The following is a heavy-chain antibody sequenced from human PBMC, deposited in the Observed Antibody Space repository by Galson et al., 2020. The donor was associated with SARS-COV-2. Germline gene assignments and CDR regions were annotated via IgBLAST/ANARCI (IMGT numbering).Heavy chain of an antibody. CDR3: ARQGVNMIVLGTVPGWFFDL. J-gene: IGHJ2*01. V-gene: IGHV4-38-2*01. Sequence: SETLSLTCAVSGYSVSTTHYCGWVRLAPGKRLEWIGSIYPNGRTYYNPSLESRVTISVDTSRNQFSLTLASVTAADTAFYYCARQGVNMIVLGTVPGWFFDLWGRGTLGTVAS. CDR1: GYSVSTTHY. D-gene: IGHD2-21*01. CDR2: IYPNGRT.